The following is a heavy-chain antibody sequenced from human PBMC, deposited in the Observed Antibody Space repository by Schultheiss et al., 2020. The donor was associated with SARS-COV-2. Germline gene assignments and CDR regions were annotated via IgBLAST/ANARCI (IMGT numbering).Heavy chain of an antibody. J-gene: IGHJ6*02. CDR2: INAGNGNT. D-gene: IGHD3-22*01. CDR1: GYTFTSYA. CDR3: ARDAFYYDSSGYYSYYYYGMDV. Sequence: ASVKVSCKASGYTFTSYAMHWVRQAPGQRLEWMGWINAGNGNTNYAQKFQGRVTITADESTSTAYMELRSLRSDDTAVYYCARDAFYYDSSGYYSYYYYGMDVWGQGTTVTVSS. V-gene: IGHV1-3*01.